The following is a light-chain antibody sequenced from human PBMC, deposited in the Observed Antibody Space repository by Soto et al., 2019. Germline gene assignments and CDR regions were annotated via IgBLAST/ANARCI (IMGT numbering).Light chain of an antibody. J-gene: IGKJ3*01. V-gene: IGKV1-39*01. Sequence: DIQMTQSPSSLSASVGDRVTITCRASHSISSYLNWYQQKPGKAPKLLIYAASNLQSGVPSRFSGGGSGTDFTLAISSLQSEDFATYYCQQSYSTPPFTVGPGTKVDVK. CDR1: HSISSY. CDR3: QQSYSTPPFT. CDR2: AAS.